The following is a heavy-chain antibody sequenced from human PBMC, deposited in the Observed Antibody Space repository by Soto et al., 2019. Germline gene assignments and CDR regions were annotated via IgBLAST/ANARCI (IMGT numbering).Heavy chain of an antibody. CDR2: FDPEDGET. CDR3: ATAPMRGSGWYDVGMW. J-gene: IGHJ4*02. CDR1: GYTLTELS. D-gene: IGHD6-19*01. Sequence: QVQLVQSGAEVKKPGASVKVSCKVSGYTLTELSMHWVRQAPGKGLEWMGGFDPEDGETIYAQKFQGRVTMTEDTXTXXAHMELSSLRSEDTAVYYCATAPMRGSGWYDVGMWWGQGTLVTVSS. V-gene: IGHV1-24*01.